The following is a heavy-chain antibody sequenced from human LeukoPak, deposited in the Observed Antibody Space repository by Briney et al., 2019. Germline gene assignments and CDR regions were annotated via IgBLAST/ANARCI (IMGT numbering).Heavy chain of an antibody. V-gene: IGHV3-7*01. Sequence: PGGSLRLSCEASGFDFRNYYMSWVRQAPGKGLEWLANIKYDGTYTNYKDCVKGRLTLSRDNPKNSVYLQMNSLRAEDTAVYYCTRDEGATVATYRFDFWGRGTLVTVSS. J-gene: IGHJ4*02. D-gene: IGHD4-23*01. CDR2: IKYDGTYT. CDR3: TRDEGATVATYRFDF. CDR1: GFDFRNYY.